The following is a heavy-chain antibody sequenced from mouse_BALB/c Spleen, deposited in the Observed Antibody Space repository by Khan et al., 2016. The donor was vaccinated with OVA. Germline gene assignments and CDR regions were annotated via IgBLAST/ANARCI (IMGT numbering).Heavy chain of an antibody. CDR3: SGSASSCVVSFPY. CDR1: GFTFSNYV. Sequence: EVQLQESGPELVEPGASVKMSCKASGFTFSNYVIHWMKQKPGQGLEWIANINTYNAGTSYNEKLKGKATLTSDISYTTAYMELNSLTSEDSAVFYCSGSASSCVVSFPYWGQGTLVTVSA. V-gene: IGHV1S136*01. J-gene: IGHJ3*01. CDR2: INTYNAGT. D-gene: IGHD1-1*01.